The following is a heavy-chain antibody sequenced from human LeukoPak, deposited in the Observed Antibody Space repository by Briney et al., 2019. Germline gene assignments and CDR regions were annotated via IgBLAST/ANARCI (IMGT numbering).Heavy chain of an antibody. D-gene: IGHD2-15*01. Sequence: SETLSLTCAVYGGSFSGYYWSWIRQPPGKGLEWIGEINHSGSTNYNPSLKSRVTISVDMSKNQFSLKLSSVTAADTALYYCARVAAKTVDYWGQGTLVTVSS. CDR2: INHSGST. V-gene: IGHV4-34*01. J-gene: IGHJ4*02. CDR1: GGSFSGYY. CDR3: ARVAAKTVDY.